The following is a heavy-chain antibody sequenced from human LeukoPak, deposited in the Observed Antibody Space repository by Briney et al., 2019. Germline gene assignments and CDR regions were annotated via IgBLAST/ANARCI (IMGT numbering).Heavy chain of an antibody. CDR2: IKQDGSEK. CDR3: ARDRGRYSGYDWGY. V-gene: IGHV3-7*01. CDR1: GFTFSRYC. J-gene: IGHJ4*02. Sequence: GGSLRLPCAASGFTFSRYCMSWLRQSPGKGLEWVANIKQDGSEKYYVDSVKGRFTISRDNAKNSLYLQMNSLRAEDTAVYYRARDRGRYSGYDWGYWGQGTLVTVSS. D-gene: IGHD5-12*01.